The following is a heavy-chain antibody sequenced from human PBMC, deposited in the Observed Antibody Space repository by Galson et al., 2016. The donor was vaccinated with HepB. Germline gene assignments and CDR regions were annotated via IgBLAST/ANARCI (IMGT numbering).Heavy chain of an antibody. CDR2: INPDSGGT. V-gene: IGHV1-2*06. J-gene: IGHJ5*02. CDR3: AGSSQAPSFWRGYWHWLAP. D-gene: IGHD3-3*01. CDR1: GYTFTGHI. Sequence: SVKVSCKASGYTFTGHIIHWVRQVPGQGLEWMGRINPDSGGTNYAQKFQGRVTMTRDTSISTAYMELRSLRSDDTAVYYCAGSSQAPSFWRGYWHWLAPGGQGTLVTVSA.